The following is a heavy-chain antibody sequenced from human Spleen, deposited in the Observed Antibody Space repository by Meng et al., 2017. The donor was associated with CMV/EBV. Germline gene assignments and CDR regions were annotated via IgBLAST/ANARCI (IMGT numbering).Heavy chain of an antibody. Sequence: SGFPFSNAWMSWVRQAPGKGLEWVGRIKSRTDGGTTDYAAPVKGRFTISRDDSKNTLYLQMNSLKTEDTAVYYCTTEQYCSSTSCSDYWGQGTLVTVSS. V-gene: IGHV3-15*05. J-gene: IGHJ4*02. CDR1: GFPFSNAW. D-gene: IGHD2-2*01. CDR3: TTEQYCSSTSCSDY. CDR2: IKSRTDGGTT.